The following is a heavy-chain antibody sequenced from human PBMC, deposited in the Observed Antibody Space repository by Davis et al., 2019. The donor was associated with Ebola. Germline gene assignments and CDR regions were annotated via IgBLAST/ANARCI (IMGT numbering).Heavy chain of an antibody. CDR2: INHSGST. V-gene: IGHV4-34*01. Sequence: PSETLSLTCAVYGGSFSGYYWSWIRQPPGKGLEWIGEINHSGSTNYNPSLKSRVTISVDTSKNQFSLKLSSVTAADTAVYYCARGAILGSSWPYYYYGMDVWGQGTTVTVSS. D-gene: IGHD6-13*01. CDR3: ARGAILGSSWPYYYYGMDV. CDR1: GGSFSGYY. J-gene: IGHJ6*02.